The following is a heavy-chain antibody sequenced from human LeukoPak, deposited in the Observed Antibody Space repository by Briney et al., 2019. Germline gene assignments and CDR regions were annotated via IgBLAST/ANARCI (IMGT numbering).Heavy chain of an antibody. Sequence: GGSLRLSCAASGFTFSSYTMTWVRQAPGKGLEWVSVIYSGGSTYYADSVKGRFTISRDNSKNTLYLQMNSLRAEDTAVYYCARVQISRTFDYWGQGTLVTVSS. CDR2: IYSGGST. CDR1: GFTFSSYT. V-gene: IGHV3-53*01. J-gene: IGHJ4*02. CDR3: ARVQISRTFDY. D-gene: IGHD3-3*02.